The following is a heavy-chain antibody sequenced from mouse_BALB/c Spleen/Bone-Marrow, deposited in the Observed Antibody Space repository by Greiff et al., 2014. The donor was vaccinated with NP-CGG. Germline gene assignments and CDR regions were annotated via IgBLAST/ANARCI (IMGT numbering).Heavy chain of an antibody. J-gene: IGHJ4*01. CDR1: GFNIKDTY. D-gene: IGHD2-4*01. CDR3: ARDDYDDYYAMDY. Sequence: DVKLQESGAELVKPGASVKLSCTASGFNIKDTYMHWVKQRPEQGLEWIGRIDPANGNTKYDPKFQDMATITTDTSSNTAYLQLSSLTSEDTAVYYCARDDYDDYYAMDYWGQGTSVTVSS. V-gene: IGHV14-3*02. CDR2: IDPANGNT.